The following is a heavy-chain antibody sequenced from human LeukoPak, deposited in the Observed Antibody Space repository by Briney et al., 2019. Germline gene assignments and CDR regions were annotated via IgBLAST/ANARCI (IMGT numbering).Heavy chain of an antibody. CDR2: ISAGADVI. CDR1: GFIFGNYY. J-gene: IGHJ3*02. CDR3: AKSLLTTATGTGRAFDI. V-gene: IGHV3-23*01. D-gene: IGHD1-1*01. Sequence: GGSLRLSCEASGFIFGNYYMSWVRRASGKRLEWVSGISAGADVIFYADPVKGRFTISRDNSKNTLYLQMNSLRAEDSAEYYCAKSLLTTATGTGRAFDIWGQGTMVTVSA.